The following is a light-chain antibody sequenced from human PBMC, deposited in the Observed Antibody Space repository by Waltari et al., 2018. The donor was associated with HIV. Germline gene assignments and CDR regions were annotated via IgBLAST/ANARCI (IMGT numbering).Light chain of an antibody. CDR1: TGAVTSGHY. CDR3: LLSYSGARPHVV. J-gene: IGLJ2*01. CDR2: ATT. Sequence: QAVVTQEPSLTVSPGGTVTLTCGSTTGAVTSGHYPYWFQQKPGQAPRPLIYATTNKHSWTPARFSGSLLGGRAALTLSGAQPEDEAEYYCLLSYSGARPHVVFGGGTKLTVL. V-gene: IGLV7-46*01.